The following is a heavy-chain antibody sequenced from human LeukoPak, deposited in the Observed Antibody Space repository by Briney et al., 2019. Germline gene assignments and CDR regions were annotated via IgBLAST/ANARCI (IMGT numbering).Heavy chain of an antibody. Sequence: SETLSLTCTVSGGSISSYFWSWIRQPPGKGLEWIGYIYYSGSTNYNPSLKSRVTISVDTSKSQFSLNLSSVTAADTAVYYCARGVVVNTLEVFDIWGQGAMVTVFS. D-gene: IGHD2-2*01. V-gene: IGHV4-59*08. CDR3: ARGVVVNTLEVFDI. J-gene: IGHJ3*02. CDR2: IYYSGST. CDR1: GGSISSYF.